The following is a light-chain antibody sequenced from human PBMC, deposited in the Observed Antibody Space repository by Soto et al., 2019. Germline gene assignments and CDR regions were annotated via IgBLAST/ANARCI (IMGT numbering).Light chain of an antibody. Sequence: QSVLTQSSSASASLGSSVKLTCTLSSGHSNYISAWHQQQPGKAPRYLMKLESSGNYNKGSGVPDRFSGSSFGADHYLTISHLPPDDEADYYCETWDGNTRVFGEGTKLTVL. V-gene: IGLV4-60*03. CDR1: SGHSNYI. CDR3: ETWDGNTRV. J-gene: IGLJ3*02. CDR2: LESSGNY.